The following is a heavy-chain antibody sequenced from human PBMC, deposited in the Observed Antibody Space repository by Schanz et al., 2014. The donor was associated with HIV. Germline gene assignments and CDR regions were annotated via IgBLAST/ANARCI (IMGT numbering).Heavy chain of an antibody. CDR3: ARDSAMDYFDY. CDR2: ISHSGST. CDR1: GGSVSNDYYS. J-gene: IGHJ4*02. V-gene: IGHV4-30-2*01. Sequence: QLQLQESGSGLVKPSQTLSLTCAVSGGSVSNDYYSWNWIRLPPGKALEWIGHISHSGSTYYNPSLKSRVTISVDTSKNQFSLKLSSVTGADTAVYYCARDSAMDYFDYWGQGTLVTVSS.